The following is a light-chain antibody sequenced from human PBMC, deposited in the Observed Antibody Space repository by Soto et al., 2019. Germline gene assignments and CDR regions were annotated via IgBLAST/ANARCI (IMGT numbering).Light chain of an antibody. V-gene: IGKV1-5*01. CDR2: AAS. CDR3: QHYNSYSEA. Sequence: DIQITQSPSTLSGSVGDRVTITCRASQTISSWLAWYQQKPGKAPKRLIYAASNLQSGVPSRFSGSGSGTEFTLTISSLQPDDFATYYCQHYNSYSEAFGQGTKLDIK. CDR1: QTISSW. J-gene: IGKJ1*01.